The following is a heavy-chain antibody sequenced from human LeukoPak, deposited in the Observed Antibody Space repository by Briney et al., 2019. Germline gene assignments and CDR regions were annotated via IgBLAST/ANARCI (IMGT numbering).Heavy chain of an antibody. D-gene: IGHD5-18*01. CDR3: AKDQYGIQLWL. J-gene: IGHJ4*02. CDR2: ISGSGGST. V-gene: IGHV3-23*01. Sequence: GGSLRLSCAASGFTFSSYAMSWVRQAPGKGLEWVSAISGSGGSTYYADPVKGRFTISRDNSKNTLYLQMNSLRAEDTAIYYCAKDQYGIQLWLWGQGTLVTVSS. CDR1: GFTFSSYA.